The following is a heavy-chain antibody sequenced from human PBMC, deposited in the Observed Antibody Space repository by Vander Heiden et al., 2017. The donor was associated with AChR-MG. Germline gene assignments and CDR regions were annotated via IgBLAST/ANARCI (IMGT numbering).Heavy chain of an antibody. CDR1: GFSCGGQG. V-gene: IGHV3-30*03. CDR3: AGGRGVIDY. Sequence: QVQLVESGGGVVQPGKSLRLSGAASGFSCGGQGMLWVRQPRGKGLEWVAAILYDGSKRYYGDSVRGRFIISRDNSKNALYLQLNNLTTEDTALYYCAGGRGVIDYWGQGTLVTVSS. D-gene: IGHD3-16*01. J-gene: IGHJ4*02. CDR2: ILYDGSKR.